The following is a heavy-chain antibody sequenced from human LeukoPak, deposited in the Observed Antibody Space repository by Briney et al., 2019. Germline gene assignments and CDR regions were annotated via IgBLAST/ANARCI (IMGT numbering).Heavy chain of an antibody. CDR2: ISWNSGTI. D-gene: IGHD3-10*01. CDR1: GFTFDDYT. V-gene: IGHV3-9*01. J-gene: IGHJ4*02. CDR3: AKDRGSGLLAFDY. Sequence: GGSLRLSCAASGFTFDDYTMHWVRQAPGKGLEWVSGISWNSGTIGYADSVKGRFTVSRDNAKTSVYLQMNSLRVEDTALYYCAKDRGSGLLAFDYWGQGTLVTVSS.